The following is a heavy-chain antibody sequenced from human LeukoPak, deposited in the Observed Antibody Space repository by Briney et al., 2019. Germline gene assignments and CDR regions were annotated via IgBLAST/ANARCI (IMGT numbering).Heavy chain of an antibody. D-gene: IGHD2-2*01. Sequence: PGGSLRLSCATSRFTFSSYWMHWVRQVPGKGLVWVSRVNGDGTSTSYADSVQGRFTISRDNAKNTLYLYMNSLRGDDTAIYFCVRSCSSGSCYGYKDYWGQGTLVTVSS. CDR3: VRSCSSGSCYGYKDY. J-gene: IGHJ4*02. CDR2: VNGDGTST. V-gene: IGHV3-74*01. CDR1: RFTFSSYW.